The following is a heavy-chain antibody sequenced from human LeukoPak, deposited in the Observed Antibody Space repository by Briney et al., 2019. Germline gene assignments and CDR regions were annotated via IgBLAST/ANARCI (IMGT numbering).Heavy chain of an antibody. CDR2: IKQDGSDE. CDR3: TKNIAAPGRVDYQSYAMDE. J-gene: IGHJ6*02. CDR1: GFTFNTFW. D-gene: IGHD6-25*01. V-gene: IGHV3-7*01. Sequence: GGSLRLSCEVSGFTFNTFWMSWVRQAPGKGLEWVANIKQDGSDEYHVDSVKGRFIISRDNAKNSLYLQMNNLRGEDTAVYYCTKNIAAPGRVDYQSYAMDEWGQGTTVTVS.